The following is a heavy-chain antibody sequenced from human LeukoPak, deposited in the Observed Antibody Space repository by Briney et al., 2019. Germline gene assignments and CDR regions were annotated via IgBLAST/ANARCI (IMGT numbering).Heavy chain of an antibody. Sequence: ASVKVSCKASGGTFSSYAISWVRQAPGQGLEWMGGIIPIFGTANYAQKFQGRVTITADESTSTAYMELSSLRSEDTAVYYCARPVGAEGYFDYWGQGTLVTVSS. V-gene: IGHV1-69*13. CDR2: IIPIFGTA. CDR3: ARPVGAEGYFDY. J-gene: IGHJ4*02. CDR1: GGTFSSYA. D-gene: IGHD1-26*01.